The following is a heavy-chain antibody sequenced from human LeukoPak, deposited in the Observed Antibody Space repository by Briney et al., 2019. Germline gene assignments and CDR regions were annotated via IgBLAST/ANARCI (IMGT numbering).Heavy chain of an antibody. D-gene: IGHD1-26*01. CDR3: TTDLSYSGTKTSSGGVVDY. V-gene: IGHV6-1*01. CDR1: GDSVSSNSAA. J-gene: IGHJ4*02. CDR2: TYYRSKWYN. Sequence: SQTLSLTCAISGDSVSSNSAAWNWIRQSPSRGLEWLGRTYYRSKWYNDYAISMKSRITINPDTSKNQFSLQLNSVTPEDTAVYYCTTDLSYSGTKTSSGGVVDYWGQGTLVTVSS.